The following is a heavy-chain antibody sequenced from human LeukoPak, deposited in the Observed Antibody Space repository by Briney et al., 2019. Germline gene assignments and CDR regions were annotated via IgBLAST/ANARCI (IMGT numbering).Heavy chain of an antibody. V-gene: IGHV4-39*01. CDR2: INYSGST. CDR3: ARYVVYGSGKYYFDY. D-gene: IGHD3-10*01. J-gene: IGHJ4*02. Sequence: SETLSLTCTVSGGSVSSGSYYWSWIRQPPGKGLEWIASINYSGSTYYNPSLKSRVTISVDTSENQFSLKLSSVTAADTAVYYCARYVVYGSGKYYFDYWGQGTLVTVSS. CDR1: GGSVSSGSYY.